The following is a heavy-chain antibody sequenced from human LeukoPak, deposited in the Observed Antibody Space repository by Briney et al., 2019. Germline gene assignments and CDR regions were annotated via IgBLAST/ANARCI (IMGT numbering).Heavy chain of an antibody. J-gene: IGHJ5*02. CDR3: AREIVVVVAVLNWFDP. CDR2: INPNRGGT. Sequence: ASVKVSCTASGYTFTGYYMHWGRQAPGQGLEWMGWINPNRGGTNYAQKFQGRVTMTRDTSISTAYMELSRLRSDDTAVYYCAREIVVVVAVLNWFDPWGQGTLVTVSS. CDR1: GYTFTGYY. D-gene: IGHD2-15*01. V-gene: IGHV1-2*02.